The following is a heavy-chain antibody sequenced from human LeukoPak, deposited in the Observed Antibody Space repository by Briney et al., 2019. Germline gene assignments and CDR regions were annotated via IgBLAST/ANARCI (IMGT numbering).Heavy chain of an antibody. CDR2: ISPNSGDT. CDR3: ARSGVDTYGLQASGDFDY. J-gene: IGHJ4*02. Sequence: GASVKVSCKASGYTFTGYYVHWVRQAPGQGLEWMGRISPNSGDTNYAQKFQGRVTMTRDTSSSTAYMELIRLRSDDTAAYYCARSGVDTYGLQASGDFDYWGQGILVTVSS. D-gene: IGHD5-18*01. CDR1: GYTFTGYY. V-gene: IGHV1-2*06.